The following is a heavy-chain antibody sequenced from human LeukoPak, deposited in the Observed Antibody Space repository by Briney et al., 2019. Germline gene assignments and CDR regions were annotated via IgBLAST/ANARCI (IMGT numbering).Heavy chain of an antibody. J-gene: IGHJ1*01. CDR3: ARSPLKYRYFQH. CDR1: GYTFTSYG. CDR2: ISAYNGNT. Sequence: ASVKVSCKASGYTFTSYGISWVRQAPGQGLEWMGWISAYNGNTNYAQTLQGRVTMTTDTSTSTAYMELRSLRSDDTAVYYCARSPLKYRYFQHWGQGTLVTVSS. D-gene: IGHD1-14*01. V-gene: IGHV1-18*01.